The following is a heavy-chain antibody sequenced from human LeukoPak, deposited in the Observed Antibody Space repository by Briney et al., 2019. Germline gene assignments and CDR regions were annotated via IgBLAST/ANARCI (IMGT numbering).Heavy chain of an antibody. D-gene: IGHD1-1*01. CDR1: GFTFSNSW. CDR2: ISGNGDST. V-gene: IGHV3-23*01. J-gene: IGHJ4*02. CDR3: AKGTTPLGSFDY. Sequence: PGGSLRLSCAASGFTFSNSWMNWVRQAPGKGLEWVSAISGNGDSTYYADSVKGRFTISRDNSKNTLYLQMNSLRAEDTAVYYCAKGTTPLGSFDYWGQGTLVTVSS.